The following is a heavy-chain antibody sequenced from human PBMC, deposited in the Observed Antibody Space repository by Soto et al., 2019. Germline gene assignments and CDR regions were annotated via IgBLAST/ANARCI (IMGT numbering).Heavy chain of an antibody. J-gene: IGHJ4*02. D-gene: IGHD3-16*01. CDR3: ARLRFIGGKDFPFER. V-gene: IGHV4-34*01. Sequence: SETLSLTCAVYGGSFSGYFWSWIRQPPGKGLEWIGYIYYSGITDFNPSLRSRVTLAGDTSKNQFSLTLSSVTAADTAVYFCARLRFIGGKDFPFERRGKGTPATVHS. CDR1: GGSFSGYF. CDR2: IYYSGIT.